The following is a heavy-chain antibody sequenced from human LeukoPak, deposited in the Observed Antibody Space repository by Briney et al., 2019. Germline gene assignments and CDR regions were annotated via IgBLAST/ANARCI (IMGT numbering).Heavy chain of an antibody. CDR1: GFTFNNYD. CDR3: ARGLRGYSYGYNWFDP. D-gene: IGHD5-18*01. Sequence: GGSLRLSCAASGFTFNNYDMHGVRQATGKGLEWVSGIGTAGDTYYPGSVKGRFTISRDNSKNTLYLQMNSLRAEDTAVYYCARGLRGYSYGYNWFDPWGQGTLVTVSS. V-gene: IGHV3-13*01. CDR2: IGTAGDT. J-gene: IGHJ5*02.